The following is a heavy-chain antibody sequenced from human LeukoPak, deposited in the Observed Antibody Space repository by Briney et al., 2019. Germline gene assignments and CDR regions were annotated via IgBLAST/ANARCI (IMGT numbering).Heavy chain of an antibody. CDR3: AREDWNHAFDI. Sequence: SETLSLTCAVSGGSISSGGYSWSWIRQPPGKGLEWIGYIYHSGSTYYNPSPKSRVTISVDRSKNQFSLKLSSVTAADTAVYYCAREDWNHAFDIWGQGTMVTVSS. D-gene: IGHD1-1*01. CDR1: GGSISSGGYS. V-gene: IGHV4-30-2*01. J-gene: IGHJ3*02. CDR2: IYHSGST.